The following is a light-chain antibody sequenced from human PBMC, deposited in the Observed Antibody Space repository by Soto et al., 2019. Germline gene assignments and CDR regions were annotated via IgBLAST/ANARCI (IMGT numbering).Light chain of an antibody. CDR2: DAS. CDR3: QQRSNWLT. Sequence: EIVLTQSPATLSLSPGERATLSCRASQSVSSYLAWYQQKPGQAPRLLIYDASNRATGIPARFSGSGSGTXXXXXXSXXXPXDXXVXYCQQRSNWLTFGGGTKVEIK. CDR1: QSVSSY. J-gene: IGKJ4*01. V-gene: IGKV3-11*01.